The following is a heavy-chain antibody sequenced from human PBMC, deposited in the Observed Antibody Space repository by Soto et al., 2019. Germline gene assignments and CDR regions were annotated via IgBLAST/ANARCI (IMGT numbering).Heavy chain of an antibody. CDR2: VYYTGNT. J-gene: IGHJ4*02. CDR3: ARSDFWSGYYTDY. D-gene: IGHD3-3*01. Sequence: QVQLQESGPGLVKPSQTLSLTCTVSGGSISSGDYHWSWIRQPPGKGLEWIGFVYYTGNTYYNPSLKSRVTISVDTAKNQVSLKLSSVTAADTAVYYFARSDFWSGYYTDYWGQGTLVTVSS. CDR1: GGSISSGDYH. V-gene: IGHV4-30-4*08.